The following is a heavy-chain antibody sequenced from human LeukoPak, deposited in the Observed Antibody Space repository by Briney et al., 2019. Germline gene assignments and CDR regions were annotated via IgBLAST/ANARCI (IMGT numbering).Heavy chain of an antibody. D-gene: IGHD2/OR15-2a*01. CDR3: ARDRSMMHAFDI. CDR2: IYSGGST. J-gene: IGHJ3*02. V-gene: IGHV3-66*01. CDR1: GFTVSSNY. Sequence: PGGSLRLSCAASGFTVSSNYMSWVRQAPGKGLEWVSVIYSGGSTYYADSVKGRFTISRDNAKNSLYLQMNSLRAEDTAVYYCARDRSMMHAFDIWGQGTMVTVSS.